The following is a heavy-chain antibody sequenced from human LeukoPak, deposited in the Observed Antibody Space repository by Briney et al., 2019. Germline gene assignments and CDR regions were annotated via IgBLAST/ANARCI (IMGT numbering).Heavy chain of an antibody. Sequence: SQTLSLTCTVSGGSISSGGYYWSWIRQHPGKGLEWIGYIYYSGSTYYNPSLKSRVTISVDTSKNQFSLKLSSVTAADTAVYYCARIGPRTNYGGNSGDYYYYYYMDVWGKGTTVTVSS. D-gene: IGHD4-23*01. J-gene: IGHJ6*03. CDR1: GGSISSGGYY. CDR3: ARIGPRTNYGGNSGDYYYYYYMDV. CDR2: IYYSGST. V-gene: IGHV4-31*03.